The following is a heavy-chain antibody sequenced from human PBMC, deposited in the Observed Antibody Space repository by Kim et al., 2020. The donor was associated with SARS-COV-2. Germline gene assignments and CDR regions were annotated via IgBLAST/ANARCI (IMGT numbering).Heavy chain of an antibody. Sequence: GSTYYADAVKGRFTISRDKSKNTLYLQMNSLRAEDTAVYYCAKAAPYFDYWGQGTLVTVSS. V-gene: IGHV3-23*01. CDR3: AKAAPYFDY. J-gene: IGHJ4*02. D-gene: IGHD6-25*01. CDR2: GST.